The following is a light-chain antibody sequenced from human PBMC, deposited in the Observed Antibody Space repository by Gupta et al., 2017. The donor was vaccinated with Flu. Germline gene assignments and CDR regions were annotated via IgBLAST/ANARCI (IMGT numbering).Light chain of an antibody. CDR1: SSNVENND. V-gene: IGLV1-36*01. CDR2: YDD. J-gene: IGLJ2*01. Sequence: SVLTQPRAVSEAPGQRVAISCSGSSSNVENNDVNWYQQLPGKAPKLLIYYDDFRPSGVSGRFSGSKSGASASLAISGLRSEDEADYYCAAWDDSLNGVVFGGGTRLTVL. CDR3: AAWDDSLNGVV.